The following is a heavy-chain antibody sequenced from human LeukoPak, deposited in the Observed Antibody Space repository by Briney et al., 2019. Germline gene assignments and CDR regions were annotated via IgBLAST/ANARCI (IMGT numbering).Heavy chain of an antibody. V-gene: IGHV4-59*01. Sequence: PSETLSLTCSVFGDPISTYHWNWIRKPPGKGLEWIAYMQSTGNRQYNPSLKSRVAMSVDTSKNQVVLNLSSVTAADTAVYYCARDKRHSYGRYFAHWGQGMLVTVSS. J-gene: IGHJ4*02. D-gene: IGHD5-18*01. CDR3: ARDKRHSYGRYFAH. CDR1: GDPISTYH. CDR2: MQSTGNR.